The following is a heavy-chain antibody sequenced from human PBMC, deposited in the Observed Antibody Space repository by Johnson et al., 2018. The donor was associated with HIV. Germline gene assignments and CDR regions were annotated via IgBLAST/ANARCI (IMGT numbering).Heavy chain of an antibody. Sequence: QVQLVESGGGVVQPGGSLRLSCAASGFTFSSYGMHWVRQAPGKGLEWVAFIRYDGSNKYYADSVKGRFTISRDNSKNTMYLQMNSLRAEDTAAYYCAREAEALSAFDIWGQGTMVTVSS. CDR3: AREAEALSAFDI. J-gene: IGHJ3*02. D-gene: IGHD6-6*01. CDR1: GFTFSSYG. V-gene: IGHV3-30*02. CDR2: IRYDGSNK.